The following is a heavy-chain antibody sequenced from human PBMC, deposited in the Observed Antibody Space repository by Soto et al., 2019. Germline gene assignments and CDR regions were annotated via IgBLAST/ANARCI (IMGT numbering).Heavy chain of an antibody. CDR1: GFDFRKFW. Sequence: EVQLVESGGGLVQTGGSLRLSCAASGFDFRKFWMNWIRHVPGKGLEWVATIKDDGSQKFYVDSVRGRFSISRDNGRSNVFLEMSSLRGGDTATYYCARQHYGDYFDYWGQGVVVTVSS. V-gene: IGHV3-7*01. CDR2: IKDDGSQK. J-gene: IGHJ4*02. D-gene: IGHD3-10*01. CDR3: ARQHYGDYFDY.